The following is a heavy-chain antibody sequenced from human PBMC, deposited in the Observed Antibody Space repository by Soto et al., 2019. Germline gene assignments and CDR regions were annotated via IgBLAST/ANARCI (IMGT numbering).Heavy chain of an antibody. J-gene: IGHJ3*02. V-gene: IGHV1-8*01. CDR1: GYTFTSYD. Sequence: ASVKVSCKASGYTFTSYDINWVRQATGQGLEWMGWMNPNSGNTGYAQKFQGRVTMTRNTSISTAYMELSSLRSEDTAVYYCAREVLGMAITPPFEDAFDIWGQGTMVTVSS. D-gene: IGHD1-20*01. CDR2: MNPNSGNT. CDR3: AREVLGMAITPPFEDAFDI.